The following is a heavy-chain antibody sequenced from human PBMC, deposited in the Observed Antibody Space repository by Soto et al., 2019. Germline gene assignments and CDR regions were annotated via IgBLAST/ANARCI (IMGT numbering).Heavy chain of an antibody. J-gene: IGHJ1*01. CDR2: IDYSGTT. D-gene: IGHD1-26*01. Sequence: QLQLQESGPGLVKPSETLSLTCTVSGGSISSSTYFWGWIRQPPGKGLEWIGSIDYSGTTYYNTSLKTRATISVDTSKNQFSLKLSSVTAADTAVYYCARHGAKSGSYSEDFQHWGQGTLVTVSS. CDR1: GGSISSSTYF. V-gene: IGHV4-39*01. CDR3: ARHGAKSGSYSEDFQH.